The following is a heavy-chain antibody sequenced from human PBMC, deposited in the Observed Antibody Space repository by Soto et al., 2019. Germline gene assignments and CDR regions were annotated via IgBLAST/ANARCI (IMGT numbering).Heavy chain of an antibody. Sequence: EGQLVESGGGLVQPGGSLRLSCAASGFIFSDQYMDWVRQAPGKGLEWVGRIRNNANRYTREYFASVKGRFTISRDDSKCSLYMRMNSLETEFTALYYGASDLAGAPYVDLWGRGKLVTVS. J-gene: IGHJ2*01. CDR1: GFIFSDQY. CDR2: IRNNANRYTR. CDR3: ASDLAGAPYVDL. D-gene: IGHD2-8*02. V-gene: IGHV3-72*01.